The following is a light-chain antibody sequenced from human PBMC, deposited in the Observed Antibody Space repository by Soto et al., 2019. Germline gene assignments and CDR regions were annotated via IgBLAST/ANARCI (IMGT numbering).Light chain of an antibody. J-gene: IGKJ4*01. CDR1: QSVSSN. V-gene: IGKV3D-15*02. CDR2: GAS. CDR3: QQRSNGLT. Sequence: EIVMTQSPATLSVSPGERATLSCRASQSVSSNLAWYQQKPGQAPRLLIYGASTRATGTPARFSGSGSGTDFTLTISSLEPEDFAVYYCQQRSNGLTFGGGTRWIS.